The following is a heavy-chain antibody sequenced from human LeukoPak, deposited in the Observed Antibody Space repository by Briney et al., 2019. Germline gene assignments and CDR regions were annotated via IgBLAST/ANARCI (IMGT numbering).Heavy chain of an antibody. V-gene: IGHV1-46*01. Sequence: GASVKVSCKASGYTFTSYYVHWVRQAPGQGLEWMGIINPSTNSTSYAQKFQGRVTMTSDMSTSTVYMELRSLRSEDTAVYYCARADITRDGYNSAFDIWGQGTVVTVSS. CDR1: GYTFTSYY. J-gene: IGHJ3*02. D-gene: IGHD5-24*01. CDR3: ARADITRDGYNSAFDI. CDR2: INPSTNST.